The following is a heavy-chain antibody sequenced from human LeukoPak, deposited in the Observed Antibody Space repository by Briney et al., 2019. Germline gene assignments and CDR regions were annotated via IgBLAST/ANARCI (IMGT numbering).Heavy chain of an antibody. CDR2: ISYDGNNK. J-gene: IGHJ4*02. D-gene: IGHD3-16*02. Sequence: PGRSLRLSCAASGFTFSSYAMHWVRQAPGKGLEWVAVISYDGNNKYYADSVKGRFTISRDNSKNTLYLQMNSLRAEDTAVYYCARDGITFGGVIVYYFDYWGQGTLVTVSS. V-gene: IGHV3-30-3*01. CDR1: GFTFSSYA. CDR3: ARDGITFGGVIVYYFDY.